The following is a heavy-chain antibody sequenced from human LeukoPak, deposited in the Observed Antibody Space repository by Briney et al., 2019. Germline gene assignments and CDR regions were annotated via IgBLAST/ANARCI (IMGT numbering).Heavy chain of an antibody. CDR3: AKDRWSGGIDY. D-gene: IGHD3-3*01. V-gene: IGHV1-18*01. CDR1: GYTFTSYG. J-gene: IGHJ4*02. CDR2: ISAYNGNT. Sequence: ASVKVSCKATGYTFTSYGISWVRQAPGQGLEWMGWISAYNGNTNYAQKLQGRVTMTTDTSTSTAYMELRSLRSDDTAVYYCAKDRWSGGIDYWGQGTLVTVSS.